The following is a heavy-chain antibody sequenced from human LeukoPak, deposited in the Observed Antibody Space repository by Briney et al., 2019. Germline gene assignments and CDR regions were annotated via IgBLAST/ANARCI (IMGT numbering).Heavy chain of an antibody. J-gene: IGHJ4*02. V-gene: IGHV4-34*01. CDR1: GGSFSGYY. CDR3: ARDEYPYGGRTHPYYFDY. CDR2: INHSGST. D-gene: IGHD3-10*01. Sequence: PSETLSLTCAVYGGSFSGYYWSWIRQPPGKGLEWIGEINHSGSTNYNPSLKSRVTISVDTSKNQFSLRLSSVTAADTGVYYCARDEYPYGGRTHPYYFDYWGQGTLVTVSS.